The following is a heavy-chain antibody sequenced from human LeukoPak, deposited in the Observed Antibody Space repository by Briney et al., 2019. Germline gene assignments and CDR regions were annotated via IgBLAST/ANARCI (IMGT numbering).Heavy chain of an antibody. V-gene: IGHV1-2*02. CDR2: INPNTGDT. J-gene: IGHJ4*02. Sequence: GASVKVSCKASGYTFTGYSMHWVRQAPGQGLEWMGWINPNTGDTNYAQIFQGRVTMTRDTSISTAYMELSRLRSDDTAVYYCASQAEQPGSGACYFDYWGQGTLVTVSP. D-gene: IGHD1/OR15-1a*01. CDR3: ASQAEQPGSGACYFDY. CDR1: GYTFTGYS.